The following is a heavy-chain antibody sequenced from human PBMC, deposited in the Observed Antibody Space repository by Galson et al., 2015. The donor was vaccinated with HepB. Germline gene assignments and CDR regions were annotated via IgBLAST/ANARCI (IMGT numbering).Heavy chain of an antibody. V-gene: IGHV1-46*03. CDR1: GYTFTSYY. CDR3: AREIDSSSWSGNWFDP. Sequence: SVKVSCKASGYTFTSYYMHWVRQAPGQGLEWMGIINPSGGSTSYAQKFQGRVTMTRDTSTSTVYMELSSLRSEDTAVYYCAREIDSSSWSGNWFDPWGQGTLVTVSS. CDR2: INPSGGST. J-gene: IGHJ5*02. D-gene: IGHD6-13*01.